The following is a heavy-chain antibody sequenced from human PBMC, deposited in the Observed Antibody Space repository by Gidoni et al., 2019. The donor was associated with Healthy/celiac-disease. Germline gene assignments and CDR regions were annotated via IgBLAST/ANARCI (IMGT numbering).Heavy chain of an antibody. CDR3: ARDYGSGDACDI. CDR2: IYYSGST. V-gene: IGHV4-59*01. J-gene: IGHJ3*02. Sequence: QVQLQESGPGLVKPSETLSLTCTVSGGSISSYYWSWIRQPPGKGLEWIGYIYYSGSTNYNPSLKSRVTISVDTSKNQFALKLSSVTAADTAVYYCARDYGSGDACDIWGQGTMVTVSS. D-gene: IGHD3-10*01. CDR1: GGSISSYY.